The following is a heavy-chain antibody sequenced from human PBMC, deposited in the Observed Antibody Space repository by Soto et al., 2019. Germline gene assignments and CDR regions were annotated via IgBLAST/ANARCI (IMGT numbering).Heavy chain of an antibody. CDR1: GFTFSSYA. D-gene: IGHD3-22*01. CDR2: ISYDGSNK. CDR3: ARDGGGDSSGFDY. V-gene: IGHV3-30-3*01. J-gene: IGHJ4*02. Sequence: GGSLRLSCAASGFTFSSYAMHWVRQSPGKGLEWVAVISYDGSNKYYADSVKGRFTISRDNSKNTLYLQMNSLRAEDTAVYYCARDGGGDSSGFDYWGQGTLVTVSS.